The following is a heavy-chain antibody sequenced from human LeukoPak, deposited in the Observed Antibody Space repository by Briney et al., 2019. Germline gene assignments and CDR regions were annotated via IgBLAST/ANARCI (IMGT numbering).Heavy chain of an antibody. Sequence: ASVKVSCKASGYTFTSYGISWVRQAPGQGLEWMGWISAYNGNTNYAQKLQGRVTMTTDTSTSTAYMELRSLRSDDTAVYYCARDSWGSYTVLSYFDYWGQGTLVTVSS. CDR1: GYTFTSYG. J-gene: IGHJ4*02. CDR2: ISAYNGNT. D-gene: IGHD1-26*01. V-gene: IGHV1-18*01. CDR3: ARDSWGSYTVLSYFDY.